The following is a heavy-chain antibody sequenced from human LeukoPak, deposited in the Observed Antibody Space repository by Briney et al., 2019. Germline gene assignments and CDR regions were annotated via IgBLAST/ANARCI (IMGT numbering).Heavy chain of an antibody. V-gene: IGHV5-51*01. CDR3: ARTGSRPRPYNWFDP. Sequence: PGESLKISCKGSGYIFSNYWIGWVRQMPGKGLEWMGVIYPGDSDARYNPSFQGQVTISADRSITTAYLQWSSLKASDTAMYYCARTGSRPRPYNWFDPWGQGTLVTVSS. CDR1: GYIFSNYW. D-gene: IGHD2-2*01. J-gene: IGHJ5*02. CDR2: IYPGDSDA.